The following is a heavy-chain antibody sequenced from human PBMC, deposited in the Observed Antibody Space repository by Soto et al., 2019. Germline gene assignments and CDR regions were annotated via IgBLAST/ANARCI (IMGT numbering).Heavy chain of an antibody. CDR2: IYYSGST. CDR3: AASSGWIDYLDN. J-gene: IGHJ4*02. D-gene: IGHD6-19*01. CDR1: GGSIRSSNYH. Sequence: QLQLRESGPGLVKPSEALSLTCTVSGGSIRSSNYHWGWIRQPPGKGLEWIGNIYYSGSTYYNPSLKSRLTISVDTTKNQFSLKLSSVTAADTAVYYCAASSGWIDYLDNWGQGTLVIVSS. V-gene: IGHV4-39*01.